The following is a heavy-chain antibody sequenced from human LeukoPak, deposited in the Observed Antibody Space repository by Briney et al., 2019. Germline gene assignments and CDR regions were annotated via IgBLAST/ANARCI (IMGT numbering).Heavy chain of an antibody. J-gene: IGHJ4*02. V-gene: IGHV3-21*01. CDR3: AKGGSSSPRSTFDY. D-gene: IGHD6-13*01. CDR1: GFTFSSYS. Sequence: GGSLRLSCAASGFTFSSYSMNWVRQAPGKGLEWVSSISSSSSYIYYADSVKGRFTISRDSAKNTVYLQMNSLRAEDTAVYYCAKGGSSSPRSTFDYWGQGTLLTVSS. CDR2: ISSSSSYI.